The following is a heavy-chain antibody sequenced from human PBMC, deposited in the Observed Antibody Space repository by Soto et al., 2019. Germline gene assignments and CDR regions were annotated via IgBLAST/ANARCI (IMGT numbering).Heavy chain of an antibody. CDR1: GFTFSAYG. V-gene: IGHV3-33*05. CDR2: ISFDSRDK. J-gene: IGHJ3*01. D-gene: IGHD2-21*02. Sequence: QVQLVESGGGGVQRGRSLRLSCAASGFTFSAYGRHWVRQAPGKGLEWVATISFDSRDKLYVDSMKGRLTISRENSRNTVYLQMDSLRAEDTAVYHCARVCGGDCGNAFDVWGQGTVVTVSS. CDR3: ARVCGGDCGNAFDV.